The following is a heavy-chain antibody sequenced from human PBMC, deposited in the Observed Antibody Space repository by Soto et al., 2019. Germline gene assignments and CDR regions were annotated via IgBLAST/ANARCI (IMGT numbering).Heavy chain of an antibody. V-gene: IGHV3-15*07. CDR1: GFTFSNAW. D-gene: IGHD3-22*01. Sequence: GGSLRLSCAASGFTFSNAWMNWVRQAPGKGLEWVGRIKSKTDGGTTDYAAPVKGRFTISRDDSKNTLYLQMNSLKTEDTAVYYCTTDLNYYDSTPYYYYGMDVWGQGTTVTVSS. CDR3: TTDLNYYDSTPYYYYGMDV. CDR2: IKSKTDGGTT. J-gene: IGHJ6*02.